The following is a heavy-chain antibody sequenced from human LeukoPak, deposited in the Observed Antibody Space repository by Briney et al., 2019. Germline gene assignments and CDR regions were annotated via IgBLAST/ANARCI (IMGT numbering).Heavy chain of an antibody. J-gene: IGHJ4*02. CDR3: APTDVDYFDY. Sequence: ASVKVSCKASGYTFTGYPMHWVRQAPGQGLEWMGWINLNSGGTKYAQQFQGRVTMTRDTSISTAYMELSRLRSDDTAVYYCAPTDVDYFDYWGQGTLVTASS. CDR1: GYTFTGYP. CDR2: INLNSGGT. V-gene: IGHV1-2*02.